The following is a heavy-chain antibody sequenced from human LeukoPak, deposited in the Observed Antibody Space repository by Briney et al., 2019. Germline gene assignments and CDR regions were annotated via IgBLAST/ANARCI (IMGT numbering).Heavy chain of an antibody. V-gene: IGHV1-18*01. CDR2: ISAYNGKT. J-gene: IGHJ6*03. CDR3: ARFGYYYGSGSLMYYMVV. Sequence: ASVKVSCKASGYTFTSYGISWGGQAPGQGVEWVGWISAYNGKTNYAQKLQGRVTMTTDTSTSTAYLELRSLRSDDTAVYYCARFGYYYGSGSLMYYMVVWGKGTTVTVSS. D-gene: IGHD3-10*01. CDR1: GYTFTSYG.